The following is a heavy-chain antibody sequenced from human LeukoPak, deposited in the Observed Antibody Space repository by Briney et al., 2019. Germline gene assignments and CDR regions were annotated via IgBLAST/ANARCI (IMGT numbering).Heavy chain of an antibody. J-gene: IGHJ4*02. CDR1: GFIFSNVW. V-gene: IGHV3-15*01. D-gene: IGHD6-19*01. CDR3: TTGGLSMAGTIDY. CDR2: IKNKGDGGTI. Sequence: GGPLRLSCAASGFIFSNVWMSWVRQAPGKGLEWVGRIKNKGDGGTIDYAAPVKGRFIVSRDDSKSMLYLEMNNLKTEDAAVYYCTTGGLSMAGTIDYWGQGTLVTVSS.